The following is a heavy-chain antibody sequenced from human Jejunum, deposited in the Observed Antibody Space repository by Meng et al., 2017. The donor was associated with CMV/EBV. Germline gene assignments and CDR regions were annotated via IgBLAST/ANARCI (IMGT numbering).Heavy chain of an antibody. D-gene: IGHD2-2*02. CDR1: SYW. V-gene: IGHV3-74*01. CDR3: ARDRYCSSTSCYTGMVDY. Sequence: SYWIRWVRQAPGKGLVWVSRMNSDGSSTTYADSVKGRFTISRDKAKNTLYLQMNSLRAEDTAVYYCARDRYCSSTSCYTGMVDYWGQGTLVTVSS. CDR2: MNSDGSST. J-gene: IGHJ4*02.